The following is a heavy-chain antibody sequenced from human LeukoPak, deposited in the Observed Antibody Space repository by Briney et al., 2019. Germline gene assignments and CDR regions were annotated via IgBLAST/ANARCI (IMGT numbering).Heavy chain of an antibody. Sequence: GGSLRLSCAASGFTFSDYYMSWIRQAPGKGLEWVSSIRSSSSYIYYADSVKGRFTISRDNAKNSLYLQMNSLRAEDTAVYYCARGSSGWYSTLMDVWGQGTTVTVSS. CDR1: GFTFSDYY. D-gene: IGHD6-19*01. V-gene: IGHV3-11*06. CDR2: IRSSSSYI. J-gene: IGHJ6*02. CDR3: ARGSSGWYSTLMDV.